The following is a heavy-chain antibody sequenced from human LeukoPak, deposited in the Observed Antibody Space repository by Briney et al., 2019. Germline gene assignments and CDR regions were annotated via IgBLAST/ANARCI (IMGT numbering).Heavy chain of an antibody. Sequence: GGSLRLSCAASEFTFDDYSMHWVRQAPGKGLEWVSLISWDGGATYYADSVKGRFTISRDNSKNSLYLQMNSLRTEDTAVYYCAKSDNPWESVNPFDYWGQGTLVTVSS. CDR2: ISWDGGAT. CDR1: EFTFDDYS. D-gene: IGHD1-26*01. J-gene: IGHJ4*02. CDR3: AKSDNPWESVNPFDY. V-gene: IGHV3-43*01.